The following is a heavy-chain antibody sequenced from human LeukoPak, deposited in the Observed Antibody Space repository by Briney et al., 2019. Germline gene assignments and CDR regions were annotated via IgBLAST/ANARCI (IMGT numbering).Heavy chain of an antibody. V-gene: IGHV3-23*01. CDR1: GFTFSSYA. CDR3: AKSVWGDYGDYVHQDY. CDR2: ISGSGDRT. D-gene: IGHD4-17*01. J-gene: IGHJ4*02. Sequence: GGSLRLSCAASGFTFSSYAMSWVRQAPGKGLEWVSAISGSGDRTYYADSVKGRFTISRDNSKNTLYLQMNSLRAEDTAVYYCAKSVWGDYGDYVHQDYWGQGTLVTVSS.